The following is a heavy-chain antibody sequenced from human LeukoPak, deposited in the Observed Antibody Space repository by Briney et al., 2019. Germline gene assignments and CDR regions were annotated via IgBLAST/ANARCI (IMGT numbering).Heavy chain of an antibody. CDR1: GFTFSKYW. Sequence: GGSLRLPCAASGFTFSKYWMLWVRQAPGKGLESVSRINTDGTVTTYADSVKGRFTVSRDNADNTMFLQMNSVRDEDTAVYYCATKQWLAPPPDSWGQGTPVTVSS. CDR2: INTDGTVT. J-gene: IGHJ4*02. CDR3: ATKQWLAPPPDS. V-gene: IGHV3-74*01. D-gene: IGHD6-19*01.